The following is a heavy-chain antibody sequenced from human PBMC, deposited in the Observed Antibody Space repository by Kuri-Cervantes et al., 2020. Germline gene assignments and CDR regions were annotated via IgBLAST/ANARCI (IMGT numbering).Heavy chain of an antibody. CDR3: RLRYFDWLGGMDV. Sequence: GGSLRLSCAVSGFTSNNYWMSWVRQAPGKGLEWVAVISYDGSNKYYADSVKGRFTISRDNSKNTLYLQMNSLRAEDTAVYYCRLRYFDWLGGMDVWGQGTTVTVSS. V-gene: IGHV3-30*03. CDR1: GFTSNNYW. J-gene: IGHJ6*02. CDR2: ISYDGSNK. D-gene: IGHD3-9*01.